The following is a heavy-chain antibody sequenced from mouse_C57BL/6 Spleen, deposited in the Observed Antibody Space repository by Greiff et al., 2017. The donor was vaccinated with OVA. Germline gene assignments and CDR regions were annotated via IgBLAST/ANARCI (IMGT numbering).Heavy chain of an antibody. CDR1: GYAFSSSW. V-gene: IGHV1-82*01. D-gene: IGHD1-1*01. CDR3: ARSLITTVVATSDY. Sequence: QVQLKESGPELVKPGASVKISCKASGYAFSSSWMNWVKQRPGKGLEWIGRIYPGDGDTNYNGKFKGKATLTADKSSSTAYMQLSSLTSEDSAVYFCARSLITTVVATSDYWGQGTTLTGSS. CDR2: IYPGDGDT. J-gene: IGHJ2*01.